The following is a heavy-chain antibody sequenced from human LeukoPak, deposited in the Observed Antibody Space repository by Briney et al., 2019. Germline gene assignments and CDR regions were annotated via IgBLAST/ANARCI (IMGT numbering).Heavy chain of an antibody. Sequence: PSETLSLSCTVSGGSFTNYYWSWIRQPPGKGLEWLGFMYYSGRGTYNPSLKSRLTISVDTSKRQFSLTLTSVTAADTAVYYCARTEMATSPRGYFDFWGQGTLVTVSS. D-gene: IGHD5-24*01. CDR3: ARTEMATSPRGYFDF. CDR1: GGSFTNYY. J-gene: IGHJ4*02. V-gene: IGHV4-59*01. CDR2: MYYSGRG.